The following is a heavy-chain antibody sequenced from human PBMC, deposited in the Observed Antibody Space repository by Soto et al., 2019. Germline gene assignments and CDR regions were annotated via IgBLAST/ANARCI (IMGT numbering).Heavy chain of an antibody. D-gene: IGHD3-10*01. CDR1: GYTFTGYY. CDR2: INPNSGAT. V-gene: IGHV1-2*02. J-gene: IGHJ4*02. Sequence: QVQLVQSGAEVKKPGASVKVSCKASGYTFTGYYMHWVRQAPGQGLEWMGWINPNSGATTYAQKFQGSVTMTRDTSSSTAYMELSRLSSDDTAVYYCARRKADGSDSPFLYWGQGTLVTVS. CDR3: ARRKADGSDSPFLY.